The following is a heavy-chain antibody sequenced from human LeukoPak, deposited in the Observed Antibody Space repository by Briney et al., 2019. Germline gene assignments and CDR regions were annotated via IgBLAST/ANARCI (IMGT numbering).Heavy chain of an antibody. V-gene: IGHV1-46*01. CDR1: GFPFTSYF. CDR3: ARDTSNYNSWWLDP. Sequence: ASVKVSCKASGFPFTSYFLRWVRQAPGQGLEWMGVINPRGDSTNYAQKFQGRVTMTRDTSTSTVYMELSSLRSEDTAVYYCARDTSNYNSWWLDPWGQGTLVTVSS. D-gene: IGHD3-10*01. CDR2: INPRGDST. J-gene: IGHJ5*02.